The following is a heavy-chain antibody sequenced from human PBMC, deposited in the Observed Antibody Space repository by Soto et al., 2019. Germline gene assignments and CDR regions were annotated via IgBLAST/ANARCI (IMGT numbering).Heavy chain of an antibody. CDR1: GGSISSSSYY. J-gene: IGHJ5*02. V-gene: IGHV4-39*07. Sequence: SETLSLTCTVSGGSISSSSYYWSWIRQPPGKGLEWIGEINHSGSTNYNPSLKSRVTISVDTSKNQFSLKLSSVTAADTAVYYCARAPPLKHHCSGGSCYPRGVWFDPWGQGTLVTVSS. CDR2: INHSGST. D-gene: IGHD2-15*01. CDR3: ARAPPLKHHCSGGSCYPRGVWFDP.